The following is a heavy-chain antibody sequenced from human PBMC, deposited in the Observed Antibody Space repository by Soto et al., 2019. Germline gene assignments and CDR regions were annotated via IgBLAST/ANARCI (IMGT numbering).Heavy chain of an antibody. CDR1: GFSLSTSGVG. CDR3: VHSRCGGDCLQSYSSHYYYGMDI. V-gene: IGHV2-5*02. J-gene: IGHJ6*02. CDR2: IYWDGDR. D-gene: IGHD2-21*02. Sequence: SGPTLVNPTQTLTLTCTFSGFSLSTSGVGVGWIRQPPGKALEWLALIYWDGDRRYRPSLMIRLTIAKDTSKNQVVLTMTNMDPVDTATYYCVHSRCGGDCLQSYSSHYYYGMDIWGQGTTVTVSS.